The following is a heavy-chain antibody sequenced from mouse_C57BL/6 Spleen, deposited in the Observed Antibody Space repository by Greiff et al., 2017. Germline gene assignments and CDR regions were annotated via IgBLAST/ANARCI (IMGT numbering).Heavy chain of an antibody. CDR2: INPYNGGT. D-gene: IGHD1-1*01. CDR1: GYTFTDYY. CDR3: ARRGYGSSYAMDY. Sequence: VQLQQSGPVLVKPGASVKMSCKASGYTFTDYYMNWVKQSHGKSLEWIGVINPYNGGTSYNQKFKGKATLTVDKSSSTAYMELNSLTSEDSAVYYCARRGYGSSYAMDYWGQGTSVTVSS. V-gene: IGHV1-19*01. J-gene: IGHJ4*01.